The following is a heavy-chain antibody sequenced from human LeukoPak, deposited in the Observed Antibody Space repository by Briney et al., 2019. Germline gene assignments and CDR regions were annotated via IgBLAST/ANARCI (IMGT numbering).Heavy chain of an antibody. D-gene: IGHD6-19*01. V-gene: IGHV1-46*01. CDR1: GYTFTSYY. CDR2: INPSGGST. CDR3: ARRMAVAGTTLGFDY. Sequence: GASVKVSCKASGYTFTSYYMHWVRQAPGQGLEWMGIINPSGGSTSYAQKFQGRVTMTRDTSTSTVYMELGSLRSEDTAVYYCARRMAVAGTTLGFDYWGQGTLVTVSS. J-gene: IGHJ4*02.